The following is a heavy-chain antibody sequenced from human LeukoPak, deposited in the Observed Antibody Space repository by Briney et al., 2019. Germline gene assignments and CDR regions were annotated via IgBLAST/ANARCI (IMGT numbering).Heavy chain of an antibody. CDR2: IKTQGDGGAR. J-gene: IGHJ4*01. CDR3: APGTPPRWVLDY. D-gene: IGHD1-14*01. CDR1: GFRFSGAW. Sequence: GGSLRLSCAASGFRFSGAWMNWVRQAAGKGLEWVARIKTQGDGGARDYAAPVKGRFTISRSDSENMVYLEMNSLKTEDTGVYFCAPGTPPRWVLDYWGQGTLVTVSS. V-gene: IGHV3-15*01.